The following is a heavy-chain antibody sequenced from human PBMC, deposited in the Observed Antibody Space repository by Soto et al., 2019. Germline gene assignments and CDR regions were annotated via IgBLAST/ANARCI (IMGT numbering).Heavy chain of an antibody. CDR1: RFTFSTYD. CDR2: ISSSGRTI. CDR3: ARNGGYCSSTNCYTYGMDI. J-gene: IGHJ6*02. V-gene: IGHV3-48*02. D-gene: IGHD2-2*02. Sequence: GGSLRLSCAASRFTFSTYDMNWVRQAPGKGLEWVSFISSSGRTIYYADSVKGRFTISRDNAKNSLYLQMNSLRDEDTAVYYCARNGGYCSSTNCYTYGMDIWGQGTTVTVSS.